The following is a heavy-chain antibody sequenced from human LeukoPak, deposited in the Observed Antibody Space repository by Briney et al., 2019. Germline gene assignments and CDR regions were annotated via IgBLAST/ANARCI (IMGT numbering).Heavy chain of an antibody. D-gene: IGHD5-12*01. J-gene: IGHJ4*02. V-gene: IGHV4-39*07. CDR1: GGSISSSSYY. Sequence: SETLSLTCTVSGGSISSSSYYWGWIRQPPGKGLEWIGTIYYSGSTYNNPSLKSRVTISVDTSKNQFSLKLSSVTAADTAVYYCARDSGYSGSFDYWGQGTLVTVSS. CDR2: IYYSGST. CDR3: ARDSGYSGSFDY.